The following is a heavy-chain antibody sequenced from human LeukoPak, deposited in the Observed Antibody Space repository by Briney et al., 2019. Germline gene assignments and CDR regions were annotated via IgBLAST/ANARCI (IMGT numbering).Heavy chain of an antibody. D-gene: IGHD4-17*01. Sequence: PSETLSLTCAVYGGSFSGYYWSWIRQPPGKGLEWIGEINHSGSTNYNPSLKSRVTISVDTSKNQFSLKLSSVTAAGTAVYYCARGPDGDYYYGMDVWGQGTTVTVSS. V-gene: IGHV4-34*01. CDR2: INHSGST. CDR1: GGSFSGYY. J-gene: IGHJ6*02. CDR3: ARGPDGDYYYGMDV.